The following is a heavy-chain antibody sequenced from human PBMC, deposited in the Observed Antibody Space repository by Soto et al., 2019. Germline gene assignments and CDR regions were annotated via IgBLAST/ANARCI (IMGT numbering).Heavy chain of an antibody. CDR1: GVSIRSDNW. D-gene: IGHD3-10*01. V-gene: IGHV4-4*02. J-gene: IGHJ6*02. CDR3: AKIPYGYYALDV. CDR2: IHHSGNT. Sequence: QVQLQESGPGLLKPSGTLSLTCAVSGVSIRSDNWWSWVRQSPGQGLEWIGEIHHSGNTNYNPSLESRVTISVDKSNNQLSLNLNSVTAADTAVYYCAKIPYGYYALDVWGQGTTVTVS.